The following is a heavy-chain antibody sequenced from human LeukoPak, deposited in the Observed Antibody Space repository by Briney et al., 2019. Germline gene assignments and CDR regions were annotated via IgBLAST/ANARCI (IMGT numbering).Heavy chain of an antibody. CDR3: ARAGYCSGGSCSTAAFDI. Sequence: ASVKVSCKASGYTFTGYYMHWVRQAPGQGLEWMGRSNPNSGGTNYAQKFQGRVTMTRDTSISTAYMELSRLRSDDTAVYYCARAGYCSGGSCSTAAFDIWGQGTMVTVSS. CDR2: SNPNSGGT. J-gene: IGHJ3*02. CDR1: GYTFTGYY. V-gene: IGHV1-2*06. D-gene: IGHD2-15*01.